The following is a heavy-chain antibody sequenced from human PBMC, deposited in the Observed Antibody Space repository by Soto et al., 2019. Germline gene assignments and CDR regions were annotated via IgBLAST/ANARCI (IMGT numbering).Heavy chain of an antibody. CDR2: ISYDGSNK. J-gene: IGHJ4*02. Sequence: GGALRLSCAASGLTVSSDGMHWVSQAPGKGLEWVAVISYDGSNKYYAESVRGRFTISRDNSKNTLYLQMNSLRAEDTAVYYCAKDSMIVLVTHPMYFDYWGQGTLVTVSP. CDR1: GLTVSSDG. V-gene: IGHV3-30*18. CDR3: AKDSMIVLVTHPMYFDY. D-gene: IGHD3-22*01.